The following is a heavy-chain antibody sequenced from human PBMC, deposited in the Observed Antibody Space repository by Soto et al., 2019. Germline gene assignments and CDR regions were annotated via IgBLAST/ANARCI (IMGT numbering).Heavy chain of an antibody. CDR1: GGSISSYY. Sequence: SETLSLTCTVSGGSISSYYWSWIRQPPGKGLEWIGYIYYSGSTNYNPSLKSRVTISVDTSKNQFSLKLSSVTAADTAVYYCARSGPGYYYGMDVWGQGTTVT. V-gene: IGHV4-59*01. CDR2: IYYSGST. J-gene: IGHJ6*02. CDR3: ARSGPGYYYGMDV.